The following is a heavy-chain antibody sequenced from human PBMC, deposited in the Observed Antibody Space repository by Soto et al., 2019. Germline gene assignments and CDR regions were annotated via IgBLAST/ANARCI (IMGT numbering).Heavy chain of an antibody. CDR1: GYTFTSYG. V-gene: IGHV1-18*01. J-gene: IGHJ4*02. CDR2: ISAYNGNT. Sequence: QVQLVQSGAEVKKPGASVKVSCKASGYTFTSYGISWVRQAPGQGLEWMGWISAYNGNTKYVQKFQGRVTMTTDTSPSTDYMELRSLRSDDTALYYGARDAAAGLNDYWGQGTLVTVSS. CDR3: ARDAAAGLNDY. D-gene: IGHD6-13*01.